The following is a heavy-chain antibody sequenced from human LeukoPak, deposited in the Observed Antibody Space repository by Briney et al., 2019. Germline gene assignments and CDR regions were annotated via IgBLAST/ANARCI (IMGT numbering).Heavy chain of an antibody. J-gene: IGHJ4*02. V-gene: IGHV4-34*01. D-gene: IGHD3-22*01. CDR3: GRARKKGSDDSSGALYYFDY. CDR2: INHSGST. Sequence: SETLSLTCAVDGGSFSGYYWSWIRQPPGKVLELIGEINHSGSTNYNPSLKSRVTISGDTSKNQFYLKLSSVYAADTAVYYCGRARKKGSDDSSGALYYFDYWGQGTLVTVSS. CDR1: GGSFSGYY.